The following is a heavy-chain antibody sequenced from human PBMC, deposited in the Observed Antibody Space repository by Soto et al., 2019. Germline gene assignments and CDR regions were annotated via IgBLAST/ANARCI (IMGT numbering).Heavy chain of an antibody. CDR1: GFTFDDYA. D-gene: IGHD5-12*01. CDR2: ISWNSGSI. CDR3: AKDLYSGYDYGPFDY. Sequence: PGGSLRLSCAASGFTFDDYAMHWVRQAPGKGLEWVSGISWNSGSIGYADSVKGRFTISRDNAKNSLYLQMNSLRAEDTVLYYCAKDLYSGYDYGPFDYWGQGTLVTVSS. V-gene: IGHV3-9*01. J-gene: IGHJ4*02.